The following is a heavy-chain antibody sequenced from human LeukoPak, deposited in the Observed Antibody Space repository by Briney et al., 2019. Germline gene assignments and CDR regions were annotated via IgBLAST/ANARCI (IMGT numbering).Heavy chain of an antibody. CDR1: GGSISSYY. D-gene: IGHD3-3*01. CDR2: IYTSGST. CDR3: AREITLFGVVIIPYYMDV. Sequence: SETLSLXCTVSGGSISSYYWSWSRQPAGKGLEWIGRIYTSGSTNYNPSLKSRVTMSVDTSKNQFSLKLSSVTAADTAVYYCAREITLFGVVIIPYYMDVWGKGTTVTVSS. V-gene: IGHV4-4*07. J-gene: IGHJ6*03.